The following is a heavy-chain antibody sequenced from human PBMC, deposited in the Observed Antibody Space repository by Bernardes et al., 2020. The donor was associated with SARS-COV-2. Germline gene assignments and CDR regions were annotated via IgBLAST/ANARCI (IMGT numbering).Heavy chain of an antibody. CDR1: GYTFTNYG. J-gene: IGHJ5*02. Sequence: ASVKVSCKASGYTFTNYGITWVRQAPGQGLEWMGWISDYNGNTNYAQKFQGRLTMTTDTSTSTAFMELRSLRSDDTAVYYCARPLFCSRTTCFTGWFDPWGQGTLVTVSS. CDR2: ISDYNGNT. V-gene: IGHV1-18*01. D-gene: IGHD2-2*02. CDR3: ARPLFCSRTTCFTGWFDP.